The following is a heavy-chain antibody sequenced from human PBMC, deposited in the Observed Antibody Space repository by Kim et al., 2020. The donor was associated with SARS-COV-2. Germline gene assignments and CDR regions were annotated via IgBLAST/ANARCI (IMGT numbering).Heavy chain of an antibody. CDR1: GGSFSGYY. CDR2: INHSGST. D-gene: IGHD5-12*01. Sequence: SETLSLTCAVYGGSFSGYYWSWIRQPPGKGLEWIGEINHSGSTNYNPSLKSRVTISVDTSKNQFSLKLSSVTAADTAVYYCARGFLGRWLQFRGMDVWGQGTTVTVSS. J-gene: IGHJ6*02. V-gene: IGHV4-34*01. CDR3: ARGFLGRWLQFRGMDV.